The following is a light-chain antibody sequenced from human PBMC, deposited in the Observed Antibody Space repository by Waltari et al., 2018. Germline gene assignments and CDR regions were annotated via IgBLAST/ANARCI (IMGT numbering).Light chain of an antibody. CDR1: KLGDKY. CDR3: QAWDSSTGGYV. CDR2: QDS. V-gene: IGLV3-1*01. J-gene: IGLJ1*01. Sequence: SYELTQPPSVSVSPGQTASITCSGDKLGDKYACWYQQKPGQSPVLVIYQDSKRPSGVHARFSGSNSGNSATLTISGTQAMDEADYDCQAWDSSTGGYVFGTGTKFTVL.